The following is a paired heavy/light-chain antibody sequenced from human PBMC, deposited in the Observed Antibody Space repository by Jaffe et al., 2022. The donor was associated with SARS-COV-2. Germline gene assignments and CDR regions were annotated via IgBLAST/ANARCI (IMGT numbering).Heavy chain of an antibody. Sequence: QVQLVESGGGVVQPGRSLRLSCAGSGFIFSTYGIHWVRQAPGKGLEWVAVIWPDGSVKYYADSVRGRFTISRDDSKNTLYLQMNSLRVEDTALYYCARAVGPYDYWGQGTLVTVSS. D-gene: IGHD2-15*01. CDR2: IWPDGSVK. J-gene: IGHJ4*02. CDR1: GFIFSTYG. CDR3: ARAVGPYDY. V-gene: IGHV3-33*08.
Light chain of an antibody. CDR2: AAS. Sequence: EIVLTQSPGTLSLSPGERATLSCRASQSVGNSLAWYRQRSGQAPELLVYAASTRATGMPDRFSGSASGTDFTLTISRLEPEDFAVYYCQHYGDSTWTFGQGTRVEIK. J-gene: IGKJ1*01. CDR3: QHYGDSTWT. V-gene: IGKV3-20*01. CDR1: QSVGNS.